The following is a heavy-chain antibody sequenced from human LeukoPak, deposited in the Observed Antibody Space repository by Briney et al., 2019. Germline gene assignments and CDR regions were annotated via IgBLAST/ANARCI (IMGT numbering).Heavy chain of an antibody. J-gene: IGHJ2*01. CDR1: TFTLSTYS. Sequence: AGGSLRLSCAASTFTLSTYSMNWVRQAPGKGLEWVALLSYAGDNKYYADSVQGRFTISRDNSKNTLFLQMNSLRPEDTAVYYCARKNGAYWYLDLWGRGTLVTVSS. CDR2: LSYAGDNK. V-gene: IGHV3-30-3*01. D-gene: IGHD1-26*01. CDR3: ARKNGAYWYLDL.